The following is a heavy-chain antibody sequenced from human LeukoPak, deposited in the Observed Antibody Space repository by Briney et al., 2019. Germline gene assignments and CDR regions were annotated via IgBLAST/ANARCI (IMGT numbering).Heavy chain of an antibody. V-gene: IGHV4-38-2*01. CDR1: GYSISSGYF. Sequence: PSETLSLTCAVSGYSISSGYFWGWIRQPPGKGLGWIGIIYHSGSTYYNPSLKSRVTISVDTSKNQFSLKLSSVTAADTAVYYCARVVVPAAIGNWFDPWGQGTLVTVPS. D-gene: IGHD2-2*02. CDR2: IYHSGST. CDR3: ARVVVPAAIGNWFDP. J-gene: IGHJ5*02.